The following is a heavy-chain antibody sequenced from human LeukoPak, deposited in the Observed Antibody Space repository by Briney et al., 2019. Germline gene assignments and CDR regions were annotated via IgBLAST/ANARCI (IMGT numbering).Heavy chain of an antibody. Sequence: GGSLRLSCAASGFTFSSYSMNWVRQAPGKGLEWVSYISSSSSTIYYADSVKGRFTISRDNAKNSLYLQMNSLRAEDTAVYYCARADDFWSGPYYMDVWGKGTTVTVSS. CDR2: ISSSSSTI. D-gene: IGHD3-3*01. CDR1: GFTFSSYS. CDR3: ARADDFWSGPYYMDV. V-gene: IGHV3-48*01. J-gene: IGHJ6*03.